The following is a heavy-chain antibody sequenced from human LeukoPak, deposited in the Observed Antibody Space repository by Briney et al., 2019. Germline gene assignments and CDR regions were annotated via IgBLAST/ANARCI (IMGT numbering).Heavy chain of an antibody. Sequence: SETLSLTCTVSGDSISSYYWSWIRQPPGKGLEWIGYIYYSGSTNYKPSLKSRVTISVDTSKNQFSLKLSSVTAADTAVYYCARLGDSTMFDPWGQGTLVTVSS. J-gene: IGHJ5*02. CDR1: GDSISSYY. D-gene: IGHD2-2*01. CDR3: ARLGDSTMFDP. CDR2: IYYSGST. V-gene: IGHV4-59*01.